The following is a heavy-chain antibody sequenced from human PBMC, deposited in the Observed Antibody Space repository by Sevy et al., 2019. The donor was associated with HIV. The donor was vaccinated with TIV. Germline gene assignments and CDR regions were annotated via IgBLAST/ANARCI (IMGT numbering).Heavy chain of an antibody. J-gene: IGHJ3*02. Sequence: GGSLRLSCAASGFIFSTYGIHWVRQAPGKGLEWVAVISFDGSDKYYADSVRGRFTISRDNSKNTLYLQISSLRAEDTAVYYCAKESGSYYDFWSGHAAFDIWGQGTMVTVSS. D-gene: IGHD3-3*01. CDR3: AKESGSYYDFWSGHAAFDI. V-gene: IGHV3-30*18. CDR1: GFIFSTYG. CDR2: ISFDGSDK.